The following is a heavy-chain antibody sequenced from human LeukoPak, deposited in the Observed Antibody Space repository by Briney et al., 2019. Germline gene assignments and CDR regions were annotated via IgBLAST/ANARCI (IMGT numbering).Heavy chain of an antibody. CDR1: GGSISSYY. J-gene: IGHJ6*02. Sequence: SETLSLTCTVSGGSISSYYWSWIRQPPGKGLEWIGYIYYGGSTNYNPSLKSRVTISVDTSKNQFSLKLSSVTAADTAVYYCASGGYYYYGMDVWGQGTTVTVSS. CDR2: IYYGGST. V-gene: IGHV4-59*08. CDR3: ASGGYYYYGMDV. D-gene: IGHD2-15*01.